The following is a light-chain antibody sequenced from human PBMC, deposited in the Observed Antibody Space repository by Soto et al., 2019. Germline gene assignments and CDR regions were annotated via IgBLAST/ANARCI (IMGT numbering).Light chain of an antibody. J-gene: IGKJ4*01. CDR3: LQHYNYPLT. Sequence: DIQMTQSPSSLSASAGDRVTITCRASQSIGRFLNWYQQKPGKAPTLLIYDGSSLQSGVPSRFSGSGSGTDFTLTISSLQSEDFAVYYCLQHYNYPLTFGGGTKVDIK. CDR1: QSIGRF. CDR2: DGS. V-gene: IGKV1-39*01.